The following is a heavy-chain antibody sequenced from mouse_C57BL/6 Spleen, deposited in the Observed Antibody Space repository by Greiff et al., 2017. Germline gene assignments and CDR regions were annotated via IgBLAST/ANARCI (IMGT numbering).Heavy chain of an antibody. Sequence: VQLQQPGAELVKPGASVKLSCKASGYTFTSYWLHWVKQRPGQGLEWIGMIHPNSGSTNYNEKFKRKATLTVDKSSSTADMQRSSLTSEDSAVYYCARGLLRDYAVDYWGQGTSGTVSS. D-gene: IGHD1-1*01. CDR3: ARGLLRDYAVDY. J-gene: IGHJ4*01. CDR1: GYTFTSYW. V-gene: IGHV1-64*01. CDR2: IHPNSGST.